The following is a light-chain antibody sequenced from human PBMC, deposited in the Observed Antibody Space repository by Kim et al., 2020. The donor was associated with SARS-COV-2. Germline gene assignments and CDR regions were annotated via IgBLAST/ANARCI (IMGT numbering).Light chain of an antibody. CDR1: NIGRKS. CDR3: QVWENTLRT. Sequence: SGAPGKTARITCGGNNIGRKSIHWYQHKPGQAPFLVIYYDSDRPPGVSERFSASNSGNTATLAISSVEPGDEADYYCQVWENTLRTFGGGTQLTVL. V-gene: IGLV3-21*01. J-gene: IGLJ2*01. CDR2: YDS.